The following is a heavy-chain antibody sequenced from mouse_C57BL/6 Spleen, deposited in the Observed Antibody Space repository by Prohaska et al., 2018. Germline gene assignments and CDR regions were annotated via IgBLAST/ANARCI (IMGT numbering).Heavy chain of an antibody. CDR2: IWSDGST. J-gene: IGHJ1*03. Sequence: LVAPSQSLSITCTVSGFSLTSYGVHWVRQPPGQGLEWLVVIWSDGSTTYNSSLKSRLNISKDNSKSQVFLKMNRLQTDDTAMYYCARHEGGYYLGYFDVWGTGTTVTVSS. V-gene: IGHV2-6-2*01. CDR1: GFSLTSYG. D-gene: IGHD2-3*01. CDR3: ARHEGGYYLGYFDV.